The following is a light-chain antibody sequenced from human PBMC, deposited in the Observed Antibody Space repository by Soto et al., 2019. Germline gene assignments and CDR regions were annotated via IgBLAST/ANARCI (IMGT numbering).Light chain of an antibody. CDR2: EVS. J-gene: IGLJ1*01. Sequence: QSALTQPASVSGSPGQSITISCTGTSSDVGGYNFVSWYQQHPGKAPKLMIYEVSNRPSGVSNRFSGSKSGNTASLTISGLRDEDDADYYCSSYSTSFFYVFGTGTKLTVL. CDR3: SSYSTSFFYV. CDR1: SSDVGGYNF. V-gene: IGLV2-14*01.